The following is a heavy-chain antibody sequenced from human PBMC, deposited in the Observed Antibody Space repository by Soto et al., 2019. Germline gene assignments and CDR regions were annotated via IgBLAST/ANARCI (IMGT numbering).Heavy chain of an antibody. D-gene: IGHD3-10*01. Sequence: QVQLQESGPGLVKPSGTLSLTCAVSGGSISSSNWWCWVRHPPGKGLQWIGEINHSGSTNYNASLKRRVTISVHKSQNQFSLEPSSVTAAVTAVYYCAGDYMVWGVMRWFDPWGQGTLVTVSS. CDR3: AGDYMVWGVMRWFDP. J-gene: IGHJ5*02. CDR2: INHSGST. V-gene: IGHV4-4*02. CDR1: GGSISSSNW.